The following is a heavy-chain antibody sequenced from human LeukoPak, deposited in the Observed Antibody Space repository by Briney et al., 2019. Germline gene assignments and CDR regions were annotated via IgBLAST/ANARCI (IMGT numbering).Heavy chain of an antibody. CDR1: GDSASSKSAA. V-gene: IGHV6-1*01. J-gene: IGHJ5*02. CDR2: TYYRSKWNY. D-gene: IGHD7-27*01. Sequence: SQTLSLTCAISGDSASSKSAAWNWIRKSPSRGLEWLGRTYYRSKWNYEYAASVKSRITIRPDTSKNQFSLQLNSVTPEDTAVYYCARDPVWGSAWGQGTLVTVSS. CDR3: ARDPVWGSA.